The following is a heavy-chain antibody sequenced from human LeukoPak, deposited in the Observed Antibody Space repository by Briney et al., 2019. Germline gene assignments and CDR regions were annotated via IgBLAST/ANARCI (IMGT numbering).Heavy chain of an antibody. V-gene: IGHV1-18*01. D-gene: IGHD3-22*01. CDR2: ISAYNGNT. CDR3: ARVTRPFGLSWVPDDSSGRYIDY. CDR1: GYTFTSYG. J-gene: IGHJ4*02. Sequence: GASVKVSCKASGYTFTSYGISWVRQAPGQGLEWMGWISAYNGNTNYAQKLQGRVTMTTDTSTSTAYMELRSLRSDDTAVYYCARVTRPFGLSWVPDDSSGRYIDYWGQGTLVTVSS.